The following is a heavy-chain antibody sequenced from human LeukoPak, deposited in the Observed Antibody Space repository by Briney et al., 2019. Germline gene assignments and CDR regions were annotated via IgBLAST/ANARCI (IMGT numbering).Heavy chain of an antibody. J-gene: IGHJ3*02. CDR3: ARESRQQLVLAFDI. V-gene: IGHV4-61*01. D-gene: IGHD6-13*01. CDR1: GGSVSSGSYY. Sequence: SETLSLTCTVSGGSVSSGSYYWSWIRQPPGKGLEWIGYSYYSGTTNYNPSLKTRVTISVDTSKNQFSLRLSSVTAADTAVYYCARESRQQLVLAFDIWSQGTMVTVSS. CDR2: SYYSGTT.